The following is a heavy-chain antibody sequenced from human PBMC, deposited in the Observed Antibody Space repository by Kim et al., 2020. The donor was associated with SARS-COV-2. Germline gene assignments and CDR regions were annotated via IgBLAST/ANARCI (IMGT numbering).Heavy chain of an antibody. CDR1: GVSISSSRYY. V-gene: IGHV4-39*01. Sequence: SETLSLTCTVSGVSISSSRYYWGWVRQPPGKGLEWTATMYYTGRTYYNPSLESRVTLSVDTSMNGFFLKLTSVTAADTAVYYCARQTSLWVGVDNDCWG. CDR2: MYYTGRT. J-gene: IGHJ4*01. D-gene: IGHD3-10*01. CDR3: ARQTSLWVGVDNDC.